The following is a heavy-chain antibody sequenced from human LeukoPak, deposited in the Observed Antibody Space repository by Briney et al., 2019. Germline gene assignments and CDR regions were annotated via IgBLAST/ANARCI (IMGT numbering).Heavy chain of an antibody. CDR3: ARQVGPTLYFDY. D-gene: IGHD1-26*01. J-gene: IGHJ4*02. V-gene: IGHV5-51*01. CDR2: IYPGDFDI. CDR1: GYSSSTYW. Sequence: GESLKISCKGSGYSSSTYWIGWVRQMPGKGLEWMGIIYPGDFDIRYSPSFQGQVTISADKFISTVYLQWSSLKASDTAMYYCARQVGPTLYFDYWGQGTLVTVSS.